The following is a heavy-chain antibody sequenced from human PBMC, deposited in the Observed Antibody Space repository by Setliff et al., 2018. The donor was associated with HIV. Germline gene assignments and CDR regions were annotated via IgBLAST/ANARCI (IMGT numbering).Heavy chain of an antibody. CDR3: VAGGCNGAICS. J-gene: IGHJ5*02. CDR2: MYSGGGT. Sequence: GGSLRLSCAVSGFTVSNNYMGWVRQAPGKGLGSVSVMYSGGGTNYADSVKGRFTISRDNSKNTLYLQMNNLRAEDTALYYCVAGGCNGAICSWGQGTLVTVSS. D-gene: IGHD2-15*01. CDR1: GFTVSNNY. V-gene: IGHV3-53*01.